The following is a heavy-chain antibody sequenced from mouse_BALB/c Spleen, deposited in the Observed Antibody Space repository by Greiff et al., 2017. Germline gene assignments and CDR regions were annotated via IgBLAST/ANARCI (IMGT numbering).Heavy chain of an antibody. CDR2: IYPGDGDT. CDR1: GYTFTSYW. Sequence: VQRVESGAELARPGASVKLSCKASGYTFTSYWMQWVKQRPGQGLEWIGAIYPGDGDTRYTQKFKGKATLTADKSSSTAYMQLSSLASEDSAVYYCARSDGGSPAAMDYWGQGTSVTVSS. D-gene: IGHD3-1*01. V-gene: IGHV1-87*01. J-gene: IGHJ4*01. CDR3: ARSDGGSPAAMDY.